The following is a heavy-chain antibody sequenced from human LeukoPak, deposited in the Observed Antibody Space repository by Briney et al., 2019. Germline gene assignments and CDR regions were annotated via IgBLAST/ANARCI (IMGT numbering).Heavy chain of an antibody. J-gene: IGHJ4*02. CDR3: AREGVYYDILAAYYRPYYFDF. D-gene: IGHD3-9*01. CDR1: GGSFSGYY. V-gene: IGHV4-34*01. CDR2: INHGGST. Sequence: SETLSLTCAVYGGSFSGYYWSWIPQPPGKGLEWFGEINHGGSTNYNPSLKSRLTISVDTSKNQFSLKLSSVTAADTAVYYCAREGVYYDILAAYYRPYYFDFWGQGTLVTVYS.